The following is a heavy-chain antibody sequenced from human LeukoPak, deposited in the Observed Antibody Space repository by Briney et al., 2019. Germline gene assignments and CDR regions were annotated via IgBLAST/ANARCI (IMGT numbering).Heavy chain of an antibody. D-gene: IGHD1-26*01. CDR3: ATGAVGATTPYYYYGMDV. CDR2: FDPEDGET. J-gene: IGHJ6*02. CDR1: GYTLTELS. Sequence: ASVKVSCKVSGYTLTELSMHWVRQAPGKGLEWMGGFDPEDGETIYAQKFQGRVTMTEDTSTDTAYMELSSLRSGDTAVYYCATGAVGATTPYYYYGMDVWGQGTTVTVSS. V-gene: IGHV1-24*01.